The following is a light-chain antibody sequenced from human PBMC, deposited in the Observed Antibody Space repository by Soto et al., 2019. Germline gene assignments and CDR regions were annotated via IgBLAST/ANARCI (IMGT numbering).Light chain of an antibody. CDR1: QSVSSY. V-gene: IGKV3-11*01. CDR2: DAS. CDR3: QQRSNWPIT. Sequence: EIVLTQSPATLSLSPGERATLSCRASQSVSSYLAWYQQKPGQAPRLLIYDASTRASGTPARFSGSGSGTAFTLTIRSLEHEEVAVSYCQQRSNWPITFGQGTRLEIK. J-gene: IGKJ5*01.